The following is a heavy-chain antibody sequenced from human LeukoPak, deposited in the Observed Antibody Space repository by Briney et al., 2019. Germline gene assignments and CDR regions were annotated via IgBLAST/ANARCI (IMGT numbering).Heavy chain of an antibody. D-gene: IGHD6-13*01. J-gene: IGHJ3*02. CDR3: AKGIAAPDAFDI. Sequence: GGSLRLSCAASGFTFSSYWMHWVRQAPGKGLEWVAFIRYDGSNKYYADSVEGRFTISRDNSKNTLYLQMNSLRAEDTAVYYCAKGIAAPDAFDIWGQGTMVTVSS. V-gene: IGHV3-30*02. CDR1: GFTFSSYW. CDR2: IRYDGSNK.